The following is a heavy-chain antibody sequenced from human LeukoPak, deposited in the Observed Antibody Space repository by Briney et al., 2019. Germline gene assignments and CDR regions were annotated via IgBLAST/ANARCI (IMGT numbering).Heavy chain of an antibody. CDR3: ARRIPSGGDIVVVPAAPWFDP. J-gene: IGHJ5*02. Sequence: ASVKVSCMASGYTFTGYYMHWVRQAPGQGLEWMGWINPNSGGTNYAQKFQGRVTMTRDMSISTAYMELSRLRSDDTAVYYCARRIPSGGDIVVVPAAPWFDPWGQGTLVTVSS. D-gene: IGHD2-2*01. CDR1: GYTFTGYY. V-gene: IGHV1-2*02. CDR2: INPNSGGT.